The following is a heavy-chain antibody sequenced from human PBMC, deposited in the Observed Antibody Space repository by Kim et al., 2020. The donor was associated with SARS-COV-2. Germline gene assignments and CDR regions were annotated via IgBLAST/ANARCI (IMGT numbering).Heavy chain of an antibody. CDR3: AMDKPHITIFGVVIGHFDL. D-gene: IGHD3-3*01. Sequence: GGSLRLSCAASGFTFSSYEMNWVRQAPGKGLEWVSYISSSGSTIYYADSVKGRFTISRDNAKNSLYLQMNSLRAEDTAVYYCAMDKPHITIFGVVIGHFDLWGRGTMVTVFS. J-gene: IGHJ3*01. CDR2: ISSSGSTI. CDR1: GFTFSSYE. V-gene: IGHV3-48*03.